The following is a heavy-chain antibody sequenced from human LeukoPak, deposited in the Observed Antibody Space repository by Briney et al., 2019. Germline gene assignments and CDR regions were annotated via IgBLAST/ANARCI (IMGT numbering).Heavy chain of an antibody. CDR2: IYYSGST. V-gene: IGHV4-59*12. J-gene: IGHJ5*02. CDR3: ARKGSRWQTSNNWFDP. D-gene: IGHD3-10*01. Sequence: PSETLSLTCTVSGGSISSYYWSWIRQPPGKGLEWIGYIYYSGSTYYNPSLKSRVTISVDTSKNQFSLKLSSVTAADTAVYYCARKGSRWQTSNNWFDPWGQGTLVTVSS. CDR1: GGSISSYY.